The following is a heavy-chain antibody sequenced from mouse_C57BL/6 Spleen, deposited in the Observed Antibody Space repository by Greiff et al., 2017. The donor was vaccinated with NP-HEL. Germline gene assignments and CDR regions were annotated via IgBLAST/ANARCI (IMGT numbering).Heavy chain of an antibody. Sequence: VQLQQSGAELVRPGASVKLSCTASGFNIKDDYMHWVKQRPEQGLEWIGWIDPENGDTEYASKFQGKATITADTSSNTAYLQLSSLTSEDTAVYYCTTIYYGNYQGEYYFDYWGQGTTLTVSS. CDR1: GFNIKDDY. CDR3: TTIYYGNYQGEYYFDY. D-gene: IGHD2-1*01. CDR2: IDPENGDT. J-gene: IGHJ2*01. V-gene: IGHV14-4*01.